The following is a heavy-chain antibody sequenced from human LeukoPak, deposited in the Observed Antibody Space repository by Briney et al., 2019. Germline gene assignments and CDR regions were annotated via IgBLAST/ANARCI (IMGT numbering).Heavy chain of an antibody. CDR3: ARAGGRYCSGGSCYFGY. J-gene: IGHJ4*02. V-gene: IGHV1-18*01. D-gene: IGHD2-15*01. Sequence: ASVKVSCKASGYTFTSYGVSWVRQAPGQGLEWMGWISAYNGNTNYAQKLQGRVTMTTDTSTSTAYMELRSLRSDDTAVYYCARAGGRYCSGGSCYFGYWGQGTLVTVSS. CDR1: GYTFTSYG. CDR2: ISAYNGNT.